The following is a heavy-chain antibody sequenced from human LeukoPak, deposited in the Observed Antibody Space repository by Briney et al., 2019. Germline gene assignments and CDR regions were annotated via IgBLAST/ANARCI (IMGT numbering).Heavy chain of an antibody. CDR1: GFIFSTYG. J-gene: IGHJ3*02. Sequence: PGRSLRLSCAASGFIFSTYGMHWVRQAPGKGLEWVALISYDGSDKYYVDSVKGRFTISRDNSKNTLYLQMNSLRAEDTAAYYCANARSGYYQNDAFDIWGPGTTVTVSS. D-gene: IGHD3-3*01. CDR2: ISYDGSDK. V-gene: IGHV3-30*18. CDR3: ANARSGYYQNDAFDI.